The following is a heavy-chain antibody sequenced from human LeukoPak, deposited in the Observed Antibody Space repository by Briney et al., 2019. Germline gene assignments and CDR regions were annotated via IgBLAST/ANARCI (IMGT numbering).Heavy chain of an antibody. D-gene: IGHD3-22*01. J-gene: IGHJ4*02. V-gene: IGHV4-39*07. Sequence: SETLSLTCTVSGGSISSSSYYWGWIRQPPGKGLEWIGSIYYSGSTYYNPSLKSRVTISVDTSKNQFSLKLSSVTAADTAVYYCGRGFYDNRGSIDYWGQGTLVTVSS. CDR2: IYYSGST. CDR3: GRGFYDNRGSIDY. CDR1: GGSISSSSYY.